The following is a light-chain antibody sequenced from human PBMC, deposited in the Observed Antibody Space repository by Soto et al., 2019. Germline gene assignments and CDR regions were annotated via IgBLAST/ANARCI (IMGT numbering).Light chain of an antibody. V-gene: IGKV3-20*01. CDR2: GAS. CDR3: QQYGSSPLLT. Sequence: EIVLTQSPGTLSLSPGERATLSCRASQSVSSSSLAWYQQNPGQAPRLLIYGASSRATGVPDRFSGSGSGTDFTLTISRLETEDFAVYYCQQYGSSPLLTFGGGTKVVIK. J-gene: IGKJ4*01. CDR1: QSVSSSS.